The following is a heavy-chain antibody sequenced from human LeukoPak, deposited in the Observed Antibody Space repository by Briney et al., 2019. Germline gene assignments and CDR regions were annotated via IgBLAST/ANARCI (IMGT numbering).Heavy chain of an antibody. CDR1: GFTFSSNY. Sequence: GGSLRLSCAASGFTFSSNYMSWVRQAPGKGLEWVSVIYSGGSTYYADSVKGRFTISRDNSKNTLYLQMNSLRAEDTAVYYCARVVKVTTYYYYYMDVWGKGTTVTISS. CDR3: ARVVKVTTYYYYYMDV. D-gene: IGHD4-17*01. J-gene: IGHJ6*03. V-gene: IGHV3-66*01. CDR2: IYSGGST.